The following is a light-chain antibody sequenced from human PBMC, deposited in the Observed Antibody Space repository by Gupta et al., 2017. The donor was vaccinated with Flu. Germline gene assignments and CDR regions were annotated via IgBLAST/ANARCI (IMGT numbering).Light chain of an antibody. V-gene: IGKV2-28*01. J-gene: IGKJ4*01. CDR2: LGF. Sequence: WYLQKPGQSPDLLIYLGFNRASGVPARFSGSGSGTEFTLTISSVQAEDVGVYYCLHDNQLPLTFGGGTKVDIK. CDR3: LHDNQLPLT.